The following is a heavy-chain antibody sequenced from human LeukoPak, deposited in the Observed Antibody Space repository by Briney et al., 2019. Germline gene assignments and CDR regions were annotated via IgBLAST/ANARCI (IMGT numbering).Heavy chain of an antibody. CDR1: GGSISSDSYY. J-gene: IGHJ5*02. V-gene: IGHV4-61*02. D-gene: IGHD3-10*01. CDR3: ARFPAGPP. CDR2: IYTSGST. Sequence: SQTLSLTCTVSGGSISSDSYYWSWIRQPAGKGLEWIGRIYTSGSTNYNPSLKSRVTISVDTSKNQFSLKLSSVTAADTAVYYCARFPAGPPWGQGTLVTVSS.